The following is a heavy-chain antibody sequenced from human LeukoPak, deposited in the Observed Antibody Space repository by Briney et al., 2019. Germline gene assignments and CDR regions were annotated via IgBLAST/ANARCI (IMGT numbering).Heavy chain of an antibody. D-gene: IGHD3-22*01. CDR3: ARDRSPRHYYDTSDYHGAADY. CDR1: GYSISSGYY. J-gene: IGHJ4*02. Sequence: SETLSLTCTVSGYSISSGYYWGWIRQSPGKGLEWIGSIYNSGSTYYNPSLKSRITISVDTSKNQFSLKLSSVTAADTAVYYCARDRSPRHYYDTSDYHGAADYWGQGTLVTVSS. CDR2: IYNSGST. V-gene: IGHV4-38-2*02.